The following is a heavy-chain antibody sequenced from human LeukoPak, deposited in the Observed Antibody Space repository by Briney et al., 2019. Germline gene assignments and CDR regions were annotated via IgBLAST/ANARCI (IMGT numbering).Heavy chain of an antibody. CDR2: ISGSGGST. D-gene: IGHD3-22*01. J-gene: IGHJ4*02. Sequence: GGSLRLSCAASGFTFSSYAMSWVRQAPGKGLEWVSAISGSGGSTYYADSVKGRFTISRDNPKNTLYLQMNSLRAEDTAVYYCAKYPRANYDSSGYYFVYWGQGTLVTVSS. CDR3: AKYPRANYDSSGYYFVY. V-gene: IGHV3-23*01. CDR1: GFTFSSYA.